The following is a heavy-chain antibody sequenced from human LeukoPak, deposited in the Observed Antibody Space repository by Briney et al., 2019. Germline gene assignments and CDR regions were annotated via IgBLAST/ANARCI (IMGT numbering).Heavy chain of an antibody. CDR3: ARGVSGIVVVTPDDAFDI. CDR1: GGTFSSYA. J-gene: IGHJ3*02. Sequence: SVKVSCKASGGTFSSYAISWVRQAPGQGLEWMGGIIPIFGTANYAQKFQGRVTITADEPTSTAYMELSSLRSEDTAVYYCARGVSGIVVVTPDDAFDIWGQGTMVTVSS. V-gene: IGHV1-69*13. D-gene: IGHD2-21*02. CDR2: IIPIFGTA.